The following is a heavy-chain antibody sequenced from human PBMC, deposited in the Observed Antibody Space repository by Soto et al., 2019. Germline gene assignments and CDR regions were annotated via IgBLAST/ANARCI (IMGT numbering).Heavy chain of an antibody. CDR3: AGERGPYTAMVSYFQH. CDR2: ISYDGSNK. CDR1: GFTFSSYA. Sequence: GGSLRLSCAASGFTFSSYAMHWVRQAPGKGLEWVAVISYDGSNKYYADSVKGRFTISRDNSKNTLHLQMNSLRAEDTAVYYCAGERGPYTAMVSYFQHWGQGTLVTVSS. V-gene: IGHV3-30-3*01. J-gene: IGHJ1*01. D-gene: IGHD5-18*01.